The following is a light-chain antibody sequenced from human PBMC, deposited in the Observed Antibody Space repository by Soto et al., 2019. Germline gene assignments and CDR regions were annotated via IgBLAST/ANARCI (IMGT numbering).Light chain of an antibody. CDR1: SSDVDFYNF. Sequence: QSVLTQPASVAGSPGQSITISCTGTSSDVDFYNFVSWYQQHPGKAPKLIIYEVSNRSSGVSSRFSGSKSGNTASLTISGLRAEDEAAYYCSSSTLTSYVFRTGTKVTVL. CDR2: EVS. CDR3: SSSTLTSYV. J-gene: IGLJ1*01. V-gene: IGLV2-14*01.